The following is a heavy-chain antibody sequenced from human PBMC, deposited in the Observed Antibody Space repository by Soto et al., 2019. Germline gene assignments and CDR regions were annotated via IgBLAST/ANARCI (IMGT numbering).Heavy chain of an antibody. V-gene: IGHV3-48*02. Sequence: GGSLRLSCVTSGFTFTKYSMNWVRQAPGKGLEWVSYISYSGETKYYADSLKGRYAISRDDAKNSVYLQMNSLRDEDTAFYYCVRGVLVVVGSTAENFDHWGQGTLVTVSS. CDR3: VRGVLVVVGSTAENFDH. D-gene: IGHD2-15*01. CDR2: ISYSGETK. J-gene: IGHJ4*02. CDR1: GFTFTKYS.